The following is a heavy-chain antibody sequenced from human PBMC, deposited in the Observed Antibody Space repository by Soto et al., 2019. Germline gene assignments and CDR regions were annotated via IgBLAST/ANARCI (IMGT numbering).Heavy chain of an antibody. CDR3: AAHSLPSKWRPTRDNWFDP. V-gene: IGHV4-39*01. J-gene: IGHJ5*02. Sequence: QLQLQESGPGLVKASETLSLTCTVSGASISRSSYCWAWIRQAPGKGLEWIASICYSGATYSNPSLRSRVFISIDTSKKQFALRLTSVTAADTATYYCAAHSLPSKWRPTRDNWFDPWGQGTLVTVSS. CDR2: ICYSGAT. CDR1: GASISRSSYC. D-gene: IGHD5-12*01.